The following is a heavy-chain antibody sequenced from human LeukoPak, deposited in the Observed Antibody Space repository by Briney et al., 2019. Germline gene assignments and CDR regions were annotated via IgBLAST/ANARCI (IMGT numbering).Heavy chain of an antibody. Sequence: GGSLRLSCAASGFTVDNAWMTWVRQAPGKGLEWVGRIKNRADGGTTDYAAPVKGRFTISRDNSKNTLFLQMNSLRAEDTAVYYCAKGGYCDSTTCLPYFQHWGQGTLVTVSS. J-gene: IGHJ1*01. CDR1: GFTVDNAW. CDR3: AKGGYCDSTTCLPYFQH. V-gene: IGHV3-15*01. CDR2: IKNRADGGTT. D-gene: IGHD2-2*01.